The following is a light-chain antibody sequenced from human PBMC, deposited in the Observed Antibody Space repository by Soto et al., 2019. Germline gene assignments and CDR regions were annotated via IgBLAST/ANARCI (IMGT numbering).Light chain of an antibody. Sequence: QSALTQPASMSGSPGQSVTISCAGTSSDIGGYNYVSWYQHHPGTAPKLIIYDVSSRPSGVSHRFSASKSGNTASLTISGLQAEDEADYYCSSFSVASPLFGTGTKVTGL. J-gene: IGLJ1*01. CDR2: DVS. CDR3: SSFSVASPL. V-gene: IGLV2-14*01. CDR1: SSDIGGYNY.